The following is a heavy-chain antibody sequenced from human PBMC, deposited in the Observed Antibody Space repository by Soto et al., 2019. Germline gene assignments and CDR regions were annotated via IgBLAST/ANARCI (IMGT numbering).Heavy chain of an antibody. Sequence: GASVKVSCKASGYTFTSYDINWVRQATGQGLEWIGWMNPKSGNTGYAQKFQGRVTMTRNTSISTAYMELSSLRSEDTAVYYCARLRSTKQQLVLLSHYYYYMDVWGKGTTVTVSS. J-gene: IGHJ6*03. CDR3: ARLRSTKQQLVLLSHYYYYMDV. D-gene: IGHD6-13*01. CDR2: MNPKSGNT. V-gene: IGHV1-8*01. CDR1: GYTFTSYD.